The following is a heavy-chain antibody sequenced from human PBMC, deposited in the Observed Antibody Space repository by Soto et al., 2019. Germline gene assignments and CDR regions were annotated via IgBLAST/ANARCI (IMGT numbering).Heavy chain of an antibody. CDR2: IYWDDDT. V-gene: IGHV2-5*02. Sequence: QITLKESGPTLVKPTQTLTLTCTFTGFSLNTRGVAVAWIRQPPGKSLEWLGLIYWDDDTRYSPSLKTRLIIARDTSEIQVVLTLTDLDPVDTATYFCAHAFGIFTGYNINFDYWGQGALVTVSS. CDR3: AHAFGIFTGYNINFDY. D-gene: IGHD3-9*01. J-gene: IGHJ4*02. CDR1: GFSLNTRGVA.